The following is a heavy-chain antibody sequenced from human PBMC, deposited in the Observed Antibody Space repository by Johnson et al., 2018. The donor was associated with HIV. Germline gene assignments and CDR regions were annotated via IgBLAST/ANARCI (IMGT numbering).Heavy chain of an antibody. Sequence: VQLVESGGGFVQPGGSLRLSCAASGFTFSSYAMSWVRQAPGKGVEWVSAISGSGGSTYYADSVKGRFTISRDNSKNTLYLQMNSLRAEDTAVYYCVKVQPGSGYYYGGFDIWGQGTMVTVSS. J-gene: IGHJ3*02. D-gene: IGHD3-22*01. CDR2: ISGSGGST. V-gene: IGHV3-23*04. CDR1: GFTFSSYA. CDR3: VKVQPGSGYYYGGFDI.